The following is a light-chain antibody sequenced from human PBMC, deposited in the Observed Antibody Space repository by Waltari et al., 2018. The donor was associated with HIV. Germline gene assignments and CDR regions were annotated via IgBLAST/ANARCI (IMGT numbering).Light chain of an antibody. CDR1: NSINGTHE. CDR2: RNN. Sequence: QSVLTQPPSASATPRPGVTISCSGPNSINGTHEVSWYPQLPVTAPQVVMYRNNYRRSGVPDRCSGSKSGTSASLAISGLRSEDEADYYCGTWDDNLCCWVFGGGTKLTVL. CDR3: GTWDDNLCCWV. J-gene: IGLJ3*02. V-gene: IGLV1-47*01.